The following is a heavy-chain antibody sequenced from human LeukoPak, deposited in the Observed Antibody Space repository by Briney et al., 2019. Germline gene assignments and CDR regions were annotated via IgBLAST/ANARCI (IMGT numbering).Heavy chain of an antibody. Sequence: GGSLRLSCAASGFTFSNYWMSWVRQAPGKGLEWVANIKHDGSEEYYVDSVKGRFTISRDNSKNTLYLQMGSLRAEDMAVYYCARRTFLNAFDIWGQGTMVTVSS. CDR2: IKHDGSEE. J-gene: IGHJ3*02. CDR1: GFTFSNYW. D-gene: IGHD1-1*01. CDR3: ARRTFLNAFDI. V-gene: IGHV3-7*02.